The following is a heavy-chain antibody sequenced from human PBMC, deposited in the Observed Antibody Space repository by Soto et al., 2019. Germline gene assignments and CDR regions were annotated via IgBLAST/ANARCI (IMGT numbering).Heavy chain of an antibody. J-gene: IGHJ4*02. CDR1: GFSFSSYG. D-gene: IGHD3-22*01. V-gene: IGHV3-49*04. CDR3: TRDPYYYDSSGAQPGFDY. CDR2: IRSKAYGGTT. Sequence: GGSLRLSCVGSGFSFSSYGIHWVRQARGKGLEWVGFIRSKAYGGTTEYAASVKGRFTISRDDSKSIAYLQMNSLKTEDTAVYYCTRDPYYYDSSGAQPGFDYWGQGTLVTVSS.